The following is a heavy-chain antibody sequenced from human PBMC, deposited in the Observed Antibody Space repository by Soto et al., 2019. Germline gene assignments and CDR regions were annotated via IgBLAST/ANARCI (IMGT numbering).Heavy chain of an antibody. CDR2: TYYRSKWYN. V-gene: IGHV6-1*01. J-gene: IGHJ6*02. CDR1: VDSVSSTSAA. Sequence: SQNLSLTCAISVDSVSSTSAAWNWIRQSPSRGLEWLGRTYYRSKWYNDYAVSVKSRITINPDTSKNQFSLQLNSVTPEDTAVYYRARDPIAAAGRERNSGMDVWGQAAPVXVS. D-gene: IGHD6-13*01. CDR3: ARDPIAAAGRERNSGMDV.